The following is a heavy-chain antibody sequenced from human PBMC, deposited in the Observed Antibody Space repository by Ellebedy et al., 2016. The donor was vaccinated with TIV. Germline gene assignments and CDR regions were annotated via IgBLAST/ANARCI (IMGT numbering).Heavy chain of an antibody. D-gene: IGHD6-6*01. CDR2: ISSSSII. CDR1: GFTFSTYS. J-gene: IGHJ4*02. Sequence: GESLKISCAASGFTFSTYSMNWVRQAPGKGLEWVSFISSSSIIYYADSVKGRFTISRDNAKNSLYLQMNSLRDEDTAVYYCARDLRSSGRCDFWGQGTLVTVSS. CDR3: ARDLRSSGRCDF. V-gene: IGHV3-48*02.